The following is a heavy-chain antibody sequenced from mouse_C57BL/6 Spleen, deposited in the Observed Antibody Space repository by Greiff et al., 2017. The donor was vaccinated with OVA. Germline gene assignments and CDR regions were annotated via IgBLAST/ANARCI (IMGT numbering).Heavy chain of an antibody. Sequence: VMLVEPGPELVKPGASVKISCKASGYAFSSSWMNWVKQRPGKGLEWIGRIYPGDGDTNYNGKFKGKATLTADKSSSTAYMQLSSLTSEDSAVYFCARGRAYGPDYYARDYWGQGTSVTVSS. CDR3: ARGRAYGPDYYARDY. V-gene: IGHV1-82*01. CDR2: IYPGDGDT. CDR1: GYAFSSSW. D-gene: IGHD1-1*02. J-gene: IGHJ4*01.